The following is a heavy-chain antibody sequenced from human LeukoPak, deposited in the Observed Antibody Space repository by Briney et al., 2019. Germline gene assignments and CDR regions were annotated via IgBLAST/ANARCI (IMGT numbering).Heavy chain of an antibody. Sequence: ASVTVSCKASGCTFTGYYMHWVRQAPGQGLEWMGWINPNSGGTNYAQKFQGRVTMTRDTSISTAYMELSRLRSDDTAVYYCARGTSYSSSSAVVDYWGQGTLVTVSS. J-gene: IGHJ4*02. D-gene: IGHD6-6*01. CDR1: GCTFTGYY. V-gene: IGHV1-2*02. CDR3: ARGTSYSSSSAVVDY. CDR2: INPNSGGT.